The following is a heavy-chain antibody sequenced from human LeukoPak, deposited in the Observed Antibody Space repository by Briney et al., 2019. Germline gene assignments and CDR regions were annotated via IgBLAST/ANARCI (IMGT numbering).Heavy chain of an antibody. Sequence: ASVKVSCKASGYTFTSYDINWVRQATGQGLEWMGWMNPNSGNTGYAQKFQGRVTMTRNTSISTAYMELSSLRSEDTAVYYCAHLGDCSGDSCSDAFDIWGQGTMVTVSS. V-gene: IGHV1-8*01. D-gene: IGHD2-15*01. CDR1: GYTFTSYD. CDR2: MNPNSGNT. J-gene: IGHJ3*02. CDR3: AHLGDCSGDSCSDAFDI.